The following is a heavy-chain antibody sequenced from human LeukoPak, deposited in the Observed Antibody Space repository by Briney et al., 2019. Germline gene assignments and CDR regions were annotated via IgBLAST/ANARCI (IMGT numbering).Heavy chain of an antibody. D-gene: IGHD3-22*01. CDR3: AKSYDTSGRRAFDI. Sequence: PGGSLRLSCAASGFTFSSYGMHWVRQAPGKGLEWVAVISYDGSNKHYADSVKGRFTISRDNSKNTLYLQMNGLRAEETAVYYCAKSYDTSGRRAFDIWGQGTMVTVSS. CDR1: GFTFSSYG. J-gene: IGHJ3*02. CDR2: ISYDGSNK. V-gene: IGHV3-30*18.